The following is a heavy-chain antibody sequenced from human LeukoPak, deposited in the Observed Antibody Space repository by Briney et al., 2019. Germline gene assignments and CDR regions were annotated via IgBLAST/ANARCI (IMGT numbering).Heavy chain of an antibody. V-gene: IGHV3-21*01. CDR1: GFTFSNYA. D-gene: IGHD6-6*01. CDR2: ITSTSSHI. CDR3: AKDGYSSIAALIDY. Sequence: PGGSLRLSCRASGFTFSNYAMIWVRQAPGKGLEWVSSITSTSSHIFYADSVKGRFTISRDNAKNSLYLQMNSLRAEDTAVYYCAKDGYSSIAALIDYWGQGTLVTVSS. J-gene: IGHJ4*02.